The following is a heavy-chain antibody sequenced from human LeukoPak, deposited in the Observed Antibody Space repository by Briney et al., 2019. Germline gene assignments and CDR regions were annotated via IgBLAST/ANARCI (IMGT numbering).Heavy chain of an antibody. D-gene: IGHD1-1*01. CDR3: ARSTGKGFPFDY. CDR1: GYTFTSYG. CDR2: IIPIFGTA. J-gene: IGHJ4*02. V-gene: IGHV1-69*13. Sequence: SVKVSCKASGYTFTSYGISWVRQAPGQGLEWMGGIIPIFGTANYAQKFQGRVTITADESTSTAYMELSSLRSEDTAVYYCARSTGKGFPFDYWGQGTLVTVSS.